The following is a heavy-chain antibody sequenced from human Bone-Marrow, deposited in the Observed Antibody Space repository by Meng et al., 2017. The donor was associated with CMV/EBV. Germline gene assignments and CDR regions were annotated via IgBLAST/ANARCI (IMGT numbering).Heavy chain of an antibody. J-gene: IGHJ4*02. CDR1: GYTFTDYY. V-gene: IGHV1-2*02. CDR3: ARDPPKQGYCSSTSCTPWDY. CDR2: INPYSGGT. Sequence: ASVKVSCKASGYTFTDYYMHWVRQAPGQGLEWLGWINPYSGGTNYARKFQGRVTMTRDTSISTAYMELSRLRSDDTAVYYCARDPPKQGYCSSTSCTPWDYWGQGTLVTVSS. D-gene: IGHD2-2*01.